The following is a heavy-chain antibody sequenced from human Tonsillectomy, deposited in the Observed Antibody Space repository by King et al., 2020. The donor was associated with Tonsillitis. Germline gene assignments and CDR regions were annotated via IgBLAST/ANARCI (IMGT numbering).Heavy chain of an antibody. J-gene: IGHJ4*02. CDR2: IYNSGYT. D-gene: IGHD3-22*01. CDR3: ARGNLNYYDSSGLSYFDY. CDR1: GGSISSYY. V-gene: IGHV4-59*01. Sequence: VQLQESGPGLVKPSETLSLTCTVSGGSISSYYWTWIRQPPGKGLEWIGNIYNSGYTNYNPSLKSRVTISVDTSNNQFSLKLSSVTTADTAVYYCARGNLNYYDSSGLSYFDYWGQGTAVTVSS.